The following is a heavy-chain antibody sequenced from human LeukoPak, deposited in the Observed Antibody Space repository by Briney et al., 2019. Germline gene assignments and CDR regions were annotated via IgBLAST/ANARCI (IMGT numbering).Heavy chain of an antibody. Sequence: ASVKVSCKASGYTFTSYDINWVRQATGQGLEWMGWMNPNSDNTGYARKFQGRVTITRNTSISTAYMELSSLRSEDTAVYYCARVYDSSGHYPIDYWGQGTLDTVSS. CDR3: ARVYDSSGHYPIDY. J-gene: IGHJ4*02. CDR1: GYTFTSYD. D-gene: IGHD3-22*01. CDR2: MNPNSDNT. V-gene: IGHV1-8*01.